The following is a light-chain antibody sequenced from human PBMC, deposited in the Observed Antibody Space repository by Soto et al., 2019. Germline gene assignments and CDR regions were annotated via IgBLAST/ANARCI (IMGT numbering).Light chain of an antibody. J-gene: IGLJ3*02. CDR2: VTSDGSH. CDR1: SGHSDYA. CDR3: QAWGTGGV. V-gene: IGLV4-69*01. Sequence: QSVLTQSPSASASPGASVKLTCTLSSGHSDYAIAWHQQQPEKGPRYLMKVTSDGSHTKGDGIPDRFSGSSSGADRYLTISSLRSDDEADYYCQAWGTGGVLGGGTKLTVL.